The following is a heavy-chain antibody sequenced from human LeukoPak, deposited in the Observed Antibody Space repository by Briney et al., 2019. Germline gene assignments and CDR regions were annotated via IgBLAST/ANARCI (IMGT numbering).Heavy chain of an antibody. J-gene: IGHJ4*02. Sequence: SETLSLTCTVSAYSISSGYFWGWIRQPPGKGLEWIGGLLYSGFTYYHPSLKSRVSISVDTSKNQFSLKLTSVTAADTAVYFCFADRGGDQGDSWGQGTLVTVSS. CDR1: AYSISSGYF. D-gene: IGHD3-16*01. V-gene: IGHV4-38-2*02. CDR3: FADRGGDQGDS. CDR2: LLYSGFT.